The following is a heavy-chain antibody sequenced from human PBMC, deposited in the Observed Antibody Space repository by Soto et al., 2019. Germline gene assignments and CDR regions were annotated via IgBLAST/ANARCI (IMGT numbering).Heavy chain of an antibody. J-gene: IGHJ6*02. D-gene: IGHD3-10*01. Sequence: ASVKVSCKASGYTFTGYYMHWVRQAPGQGLEWMGWINPNSGGTNYAQKFQGRVTMTRDTSISTAYMELSRLRSDDTAVYYCARDQKYYGSGSCTYGMDVWGQGTTVTVSS. CDR2: INPNSGGT. CDR3: ARDQKYYGSGSCTYGMDV. CDR1: GYTFTGYY. V-gene: IGHV1-2*02.